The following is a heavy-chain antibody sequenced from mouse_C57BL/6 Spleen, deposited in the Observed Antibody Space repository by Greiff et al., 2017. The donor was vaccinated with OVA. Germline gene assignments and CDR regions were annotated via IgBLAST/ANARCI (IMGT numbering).Heavy chain of an antibody. CDR2: ISDGGSYT. CDR1: GFTFSSYA. Sequence: EVKLQESGGGLVKPGGSLKLSCAASGFTFSSYAMSWVRQTPEKRLEWVATISDGGSYTYYPDNVKGRFTISRDNAKNNLYLQMSHLKAEDTAMYYCARDPVFAYWGQGTLVTVSA. CDR3: ARDPVFAY. V-gene: IGHV5-4*01. J-gene: IGHJ3*01.